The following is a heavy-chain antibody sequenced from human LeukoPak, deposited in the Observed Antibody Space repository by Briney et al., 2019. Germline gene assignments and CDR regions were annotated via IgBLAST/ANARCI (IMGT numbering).Heavy chain of an antibody. Sequence: PSETLSLTCAVYGGSFSGYYWGWIRQPPGKGLEWIGEINHSGSTNYNPSLKSRVTISVDTSKNQFSLKLSSVTAADTAVYYCAREVVKYMVGLFGTTYYYYYGMDVWGQGTTVTVSS. V-gene: IGHV4-34*01. D-gene: IGHD1/OR15-1a*01. CDR1: GGSFSGYY. CDR3: AREVVKYMVGLFGTTYYYYYGMDV. CDR2: INHSGST. J-gene: IGHJ6*02.